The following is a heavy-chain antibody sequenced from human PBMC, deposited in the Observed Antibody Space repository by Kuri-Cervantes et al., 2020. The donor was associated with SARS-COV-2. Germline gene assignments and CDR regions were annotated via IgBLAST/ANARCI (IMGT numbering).Heavy chain of an antibody. CDR2: IKQDGSEK. CDR1: GFTFSSYW. J-gene: IGHJ4*02. V-gene: IGHV3-7*02. Sequence: GGSLRLSCAASGFTFSSYWMSWVRQAPGKGLEWVANIKQDGSEKYYVDSVKGRFTISRDNSKNTLYLQMNSLRAEDTAVYYCAYDSSAFHFDYWGQGTLVTVSS. D-gene: IGHD3-22*01. CDR3: AYDSSAFHFDY.